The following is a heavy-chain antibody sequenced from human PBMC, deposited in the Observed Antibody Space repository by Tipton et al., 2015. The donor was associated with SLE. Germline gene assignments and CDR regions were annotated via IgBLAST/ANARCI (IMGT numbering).Heavy chain of an antibody. D-gene: IGHD6-25*01. V-gene: IGHV4-39*01. J-gene: IGHJ6*03. CDR2: IYHSGST. Sequence: TLSLTCTVSAGSITSSSYYWAWIRQPPGKGLEWIGTIYHSGSTYYNPSLKSRVTISVDTSKNQFSLKPRSVTAADTAVYYCARLKGRLELPGYHYYMDVWGKGTTVTVSS. CDR1: AGSITSSSYY. CDR3: ARLKGRLELPGYHYYMDV.